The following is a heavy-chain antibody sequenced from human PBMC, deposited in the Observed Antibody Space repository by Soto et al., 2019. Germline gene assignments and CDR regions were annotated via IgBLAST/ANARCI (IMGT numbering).Heavy chain of an antibody. Sequence: GGPLRLSCAASGFTFSSYDMNWVRQAPGKGLEWVGRIKSKTDGGTTDYAAPVKGRFTISRDDSKNTLYLQMNSLKTEDTAVYYCTTDSDLGYYGMDVWGQGTTVTVSS. CDR1: GFTFSSYD. CDR2: IKSKTDGGTT. CDR3: TTDSDLGYYGMDV. D-gene: IGHD3-16*01. V-gene: IGHV3-15*01. J-gene: IGHJ6*02.